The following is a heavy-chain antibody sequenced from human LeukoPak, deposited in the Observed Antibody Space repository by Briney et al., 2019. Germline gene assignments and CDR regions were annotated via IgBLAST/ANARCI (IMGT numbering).Heavy chain of an antibody. Sequence: SETLSLTCTVSGGSISSYYWSWLRQPPGKGLEWIGYIYYSGSTNYNPSLKSRVTISVDTSKNQFSLKLSSVTAADTAVYYCARAHVQWLVPRWFDPWGQGTLVTVSS. CDR1: GGSISSYY. D-gene: IGHD6-19*01. V-gene: IGHV4-59*01. CDR2: IYYSGST. J-gene: IGHJ5*02. CDR3: ARAHVQWLVPRWFDP.